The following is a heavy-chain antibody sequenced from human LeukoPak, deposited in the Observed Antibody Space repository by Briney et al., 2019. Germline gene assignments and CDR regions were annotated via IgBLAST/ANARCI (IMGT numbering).Heavy chain of an antibody. CDR1: GGSISSYY. D-gene: IGHD3-9*01. V-gene: IGHV4-59*01. CDR3: ARMYYDILTGYEMGLDY. CDR2: IYYSGST. Sequence: SETLSLTCTVSGGSISSYYWSWIRQPPGKGLEWIGYIYYSGSTNYNPSLKSRVTISVDTSKNQFSVKLSSVTAADTAVYYCARMYYDILTGYEMGLDYWGQGTLVTVSS. J-gene: IGHJ4*02.